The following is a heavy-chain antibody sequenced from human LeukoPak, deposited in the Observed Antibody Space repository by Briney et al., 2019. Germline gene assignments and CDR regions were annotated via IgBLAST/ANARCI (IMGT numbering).Heavy chain of an antibody. CDR2: LNRGGDTT. Sequence: GGSLRLSCAASGFTFSSYMMHWVRQAPGKGLVWVSRLNRGGDTTTYADSVKGRFTISRDNSKNTLYLQMNSLRAEDTAVYYCAKDLLVGATIDYYYGMDVWGQGTTVTVSS. CDR1: GFTFSSYM. V-gene: IGHV3-74*01. D-gene: IGHD1-26*01. J-gene: IGHJ6*02. CDR3: AKDLLVGATIDYYYGMDV.